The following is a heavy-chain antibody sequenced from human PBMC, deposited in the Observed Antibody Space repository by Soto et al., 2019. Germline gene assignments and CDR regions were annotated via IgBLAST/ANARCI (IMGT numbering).Heavy chain of an antibody. D-gene: IGHD3-22*01. CDR1: GYTFTSYY. CDR2: INPSGGST. Sequence: ASVKVSCKASGYTFTSYYMHWVRQAPGQGLEWMGIINPSGGSTSYAQKFQGRVTMTRDTSTSTVYMELSSLRSEDTAVYYCARDRDYYYSSGSPSPYYYYGMDVWGQGTTVTVSS. CDR3: ARDRDYYYSSGSPSPYYYYGMDV. V-gene: IGHV1-46*01. J-gene: IGHJ6*02.